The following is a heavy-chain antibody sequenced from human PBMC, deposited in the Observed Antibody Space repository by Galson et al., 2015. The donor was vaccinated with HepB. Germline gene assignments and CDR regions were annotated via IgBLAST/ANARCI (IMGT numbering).Heavy chain of an antibody. CDR1: GYNFATHW. J-gene: IGHJ4*02. D-gene: IGHD3-16*01. CDR2: IYPAYSDA. Sequence: QSGAEVKKPGESLKISCKGSGYNFATHWIGWVRQMPGKGLEWVGIIYPAYSDARYSPSFQGQVTISADKSIGTAYLQWSSLKASDTAMYYCASLRGTDPLGFDYWGQGTLVTVSS. CDR3: ASLRGTDPLGFDY. V-gene: IGHV5-51*01.